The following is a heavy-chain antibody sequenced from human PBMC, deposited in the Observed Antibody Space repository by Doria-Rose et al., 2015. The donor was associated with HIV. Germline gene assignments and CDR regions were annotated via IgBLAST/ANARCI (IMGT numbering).Heavy chain of an antibody. CDR3: VRGLLRGGWNDVDYYYGMDV. CDR1: GGSFSGYY. V-gene: IGHV4-34*01. Sequence: QVQLQESGAGLVKPSETLSLTCAVFGGSFSGYYWSWIRQPPGKGLEWIGAINHSGSTNYKTSLKSRVTISLDTSKNLFSLKLSSVTAADTAVYYCVRGLLRGGWNDVDYYYGMDVWGQGTTVTVSS. J-gene: IGHJ6*02. D-gene: IGHD1-1*01. CDR2: INHSGST.